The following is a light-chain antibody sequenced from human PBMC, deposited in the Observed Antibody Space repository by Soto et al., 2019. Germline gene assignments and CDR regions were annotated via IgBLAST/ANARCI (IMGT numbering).Light chain of an antibody. J-gene: IGKJ5*01. CDR3: QQYGNSPIT. CDR1: QSVSSSY. Sequence: EIVLTQSPGTLSLSPGERATLSCRASQSVSSSYLAWYQQKPGQAPRLLIYAASSRATGIPDRFSGSGSGTDFTLTISRLEPEDFAVYYCQQYGNSPITFGQGTRLEIK. V-gene: IGKV3-20*01. CDR2: AAS.